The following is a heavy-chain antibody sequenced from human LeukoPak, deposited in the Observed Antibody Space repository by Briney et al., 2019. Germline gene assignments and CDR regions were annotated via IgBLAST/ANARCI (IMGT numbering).Heavy chain of an antibody. CDR1: GYTFTGYY. V-gene: IGHV1-2*02. J-gene: IGHJ4*02. CDR2: INPNSGGT. CDR3: ASSVWSSWNYFDY. D-gene: IGHD3-10*01. Sequence: ASVKVSCKASGYTFTGYYMHWVRQAPGQGLEWMGRINPNSGGTNYAQKFQGRVTMTRDTSISTAYMELSRLRSDDTAVYYCASSVWSSWNYFDYWGQGTLVTVSS.